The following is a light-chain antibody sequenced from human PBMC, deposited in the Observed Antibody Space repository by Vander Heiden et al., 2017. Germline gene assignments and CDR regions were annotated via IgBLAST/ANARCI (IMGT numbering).Light chain of an antibody. V-gene: IGLV3-1*01. CDR1: KLGDKY. Sequence: SYELTQPPSVSVSPGQIASITCSGDKLGDKYACWYQQKPGQSPVLVIYQDSKRPSGIPERFSGSNSGNTATLTISGTQAMDEADYYCQAWDSSLVVFGGGTKLTVL. J-gene: IGLJ2*01. CDR2: QDS. CDR3: QAWDSSLVV.